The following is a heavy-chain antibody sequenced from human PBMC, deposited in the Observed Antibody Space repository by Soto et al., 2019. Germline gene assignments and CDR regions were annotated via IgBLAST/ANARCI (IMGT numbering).Heavy chain of an antibody. CDR3: ARDRRSYDSGSYDIANDAFDV. CDR2: FDPEDGET. V-gene: IGHV1-24*01. Sequence: GASVKVSCKVSGYTLTELSMPWVRQAPGKGLEWMGGFDPEDGETIYAQKFQGRVTMTRDTSISTAYMEVSRLRSDDTAVYYCARDRRSYDSGSYDIANDAFDVWGQGTMVTVSS. CDR1: GYTLTELS. J-gene: IGHJ3*01. D-gene: IGHD3-22*01.